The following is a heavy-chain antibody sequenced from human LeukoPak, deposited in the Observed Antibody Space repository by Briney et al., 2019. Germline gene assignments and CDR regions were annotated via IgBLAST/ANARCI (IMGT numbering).Heavy chain of an antibody. V-gene: IGHV3-23*01. CDR2: ISGSGGST. Sequence: GRSLRLSCAVSGFTFSSYAMSWVRQAPGKGLEWVSAISGSGGSTYYADSVKGRFTISRDNSKNTLYLQMNSLRAEDTAVYYCANVRWTGGAFDYWGQGTLVTVSS. CDR3: ANVRWTGGAFDY. D-gene: IGHD2-8*02. CDR1: GFTFSSYA. J-gene: IGHJ4*02.